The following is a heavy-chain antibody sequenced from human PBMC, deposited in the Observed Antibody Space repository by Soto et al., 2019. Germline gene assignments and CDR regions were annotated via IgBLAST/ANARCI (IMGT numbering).Heavy chain of an antibody. CDR1: GYTFTKYA. CDR3: ARGIATGQLDP. CDR2: INPDNGNT. J-gene: IGHJ5*02. Sequence: ASVKVSCKASGYTFTKYALNWVRQAPGQRLEWMGWINPDNGNTKSSQKFQDRVIITRDTSASTAYMDLSSLRSEDTAVYYCARGIATGQLDPWGQGTLVTVSS. V-gene: IGHV1-3*01. D-gene: IGHD2-15*01.